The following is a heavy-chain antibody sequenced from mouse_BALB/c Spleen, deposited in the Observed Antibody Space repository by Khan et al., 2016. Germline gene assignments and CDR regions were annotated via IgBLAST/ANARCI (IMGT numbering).Heavy chain of an antibody. CDR2: INPDSRTI. V-gene: IGHV4-1*02. J-gene: IGHJ3*01. CDR1: GFDFSRYW. Sequence: EVKLLESGGGLVQPGGSLKLSCAASGFDFSRYWMSWVRQAPGKGLEWIGEINPDSRTINCAPSLKDKFIISRDNAKNTLYLQMSKVRSEDTGLYYCARAGYYGYLAYWGQGTLVTVSA. CDR3: ARAGYYGYLAY. D-gene: IGHD1-1*01.